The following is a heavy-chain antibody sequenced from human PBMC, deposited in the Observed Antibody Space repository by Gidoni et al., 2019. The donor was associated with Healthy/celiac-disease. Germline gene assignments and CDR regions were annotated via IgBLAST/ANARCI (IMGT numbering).Heavy chain of an antibody. V-gene: IGHV3-9*01. CDR2: ISWNSGSI. D-gene: IGHD3-22*01. J-gene: IGHJ4*02. CDR3: AKGSLDYYDSSGYYSP. Sequence: GKGLEWVSGISWNSGSIGYADSVKGRFTISRDNAKNPLYLQMNSLRAEDTALYYCAKGSLDYYDSSGYYSPWGQGTLVTVSS.